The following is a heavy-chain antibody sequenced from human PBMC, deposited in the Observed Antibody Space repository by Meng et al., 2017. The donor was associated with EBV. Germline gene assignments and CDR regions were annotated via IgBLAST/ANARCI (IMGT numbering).Heavy chain of an antibody. CDR3: ASESGRGYTPDY. Sequence: QVQLVQSAAEVKKPGSSVKVSCKTSGGPFRYYAISWVRQAPGQGLEWLGGFLPRLGAPNYAQKFHGRVKITADESTSTHYMDLSSLRSEDTAIYYCASESGRGYTPDYWSQGTLVTVSS. CDR1: GGPFRYYA. V-gene: IGHV1-69*01. CDR2: FLPRLGAP. J-gene: IGHJ4*02. D-gene: IGHD3-10*01.